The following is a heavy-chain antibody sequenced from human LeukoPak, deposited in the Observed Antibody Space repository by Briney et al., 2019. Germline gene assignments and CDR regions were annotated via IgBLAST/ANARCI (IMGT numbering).Heavy chain of an antibody. Sequence: PGGPLRLSCAASGFTFDDCTMHWVRQAPGKGLEWVSLISWDGGSTYYADSVKGRFTISRDDSKNSLYLQMNSLRTGDTALYYCAKEGEPAAALDYWGQGTLVTVSS. V-gene: IGHV3-43*01. J-gene: IGHJ4*02. CDR1: GFTFDDCT. CDR2: ISWDGGST. D-gene: IGHD6-13*01. CDR3: AKEGEPAAALDY.